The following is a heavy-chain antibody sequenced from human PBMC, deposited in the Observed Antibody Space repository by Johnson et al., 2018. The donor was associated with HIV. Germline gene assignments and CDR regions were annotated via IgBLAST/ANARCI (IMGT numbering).Heavy chain of an antibody. CDR2: IRNDASNK. D-gene: IGHD2-2*01. J-gene: IGHJ3*02. CDR3: ARAGLGYCSSTSCRGDAFDI. V-gene: IGHV3-30*02. CDR1: GFTFSSYG. Sequence: QVQLVESGGGVVQPGGSLRLSCVASGFTFSSYGMHWVRQAPGQGLEWVAYIRNDASNKYYANSVKGRFTISRDNSKNTLYLQMNSLRAEDTALYYCARAGLGYCSSTSCRGDAFDIWGQGTMVTVSS.